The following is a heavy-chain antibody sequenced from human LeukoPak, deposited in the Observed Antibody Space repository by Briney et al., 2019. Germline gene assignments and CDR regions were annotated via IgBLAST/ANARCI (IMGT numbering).Heavy chain of an antibody. J-gene: IGHJ4*02. Sequence: PGGSLRLSCAASGFTFSSYAMSWVRQAPGKGLEWVSAISGSGGSTYYADSVKGRFTISRDNSKNTLYLQMNSLRAEDTAVYYCAKVDIAVAGTFVRPWFDYWGQGTLVTVSS. CDR3: AKVDIAVAGTFVRPWFDY. V-gene: IGHV3-23*01. CDR1: GFTFSSYA. CDR2: ISGSGGST. D-gene: IGHD6-19*01.